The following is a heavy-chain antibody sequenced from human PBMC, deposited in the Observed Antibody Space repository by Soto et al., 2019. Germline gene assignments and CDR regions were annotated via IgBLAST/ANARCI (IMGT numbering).Heavy chain of an antibody. V-gene: IGHV1-18*04. Sequence: GASVKVSCKASGYTFTSYDISWVRQAPGQRLEWMRWISAYNGNTNYAQKLQGRVTMSTDTSTSTAYMELRSLRSDDTAGYYCARGRGYSITKTLITMGRGVIPQLYYFDYWGQGTLVTVSS. CDR1: GYTFTSYD. CDR3: ARGRGYSITKTLITMGRGVIPQLYYFDY. J-gene: IGHJ4*02. D-gene: IGHD3-10*01. CDR2: ISAYNGNT.